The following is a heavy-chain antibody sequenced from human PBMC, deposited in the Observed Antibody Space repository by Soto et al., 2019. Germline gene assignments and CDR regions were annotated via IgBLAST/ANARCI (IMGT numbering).Heavy chain of an antibody. Sequence: ASVKVSCKASGYTFTSYGISWVRQAPGQVLEWMGWISAYNGNTNYAQKLQGRVTMTTDTSTSTAYMELRSLRSDDTAVYYCARPGTRYCSGGSCNQPLDYWGQGTLVTVSS. CDR2: ISAYNGNT. J-gene: IGHJ4*02. V-gene: IGHV1-18*01. CDR3: ARPGTRYCSGGSCNQPLDY. CDR1: GYTFTSYG. D-gene: IGHD2-15*01.